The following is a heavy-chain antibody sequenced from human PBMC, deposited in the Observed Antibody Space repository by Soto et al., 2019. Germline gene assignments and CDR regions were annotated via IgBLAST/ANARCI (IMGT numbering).Heavy chain of an antibody. CDR3: ARAFAGYYGMDV. J-gene: IGHJ6*02. Sequence: QLQLQESGSGLVKPSQTLSLTCAVSGGSISSGGYSWSWIRQPPGKGLEWIGYIYHNGSTYYNPSLKSRVTISVDRSKNQFSLKLSSVTAADTAVYFCARAFAGYYGMDVWGQGTTVTVSS. V-gene: IGHV4-30-2*01. CDR2: IYHNGST. D-gene: IGHD3-10*01. CDR1: GGSISSGGYS.